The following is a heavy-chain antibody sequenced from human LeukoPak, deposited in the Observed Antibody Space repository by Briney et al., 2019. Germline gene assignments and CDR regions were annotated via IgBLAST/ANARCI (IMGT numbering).Heavy chain of an antibody. CDR2: INPNSGGT. CDR3: ARSPCGSTSCYIGYYYYYHMDV. CDR1: GYTFTCYY. D-gene: IGHD2-2*02. J-gene: IGHJ6*03. Sequence: ASVKVSCKASGYTFTCYYMHWVRHAPGQGLEWMGWINPNSGGTNYAQKFQGRVTMTRDTSISTAYMELSRLRSDDTAVYYCARSPCGSTSCYIGYYYYYHMDVWGKGTKVTVSS. V-gene: IGHV1-2*02.